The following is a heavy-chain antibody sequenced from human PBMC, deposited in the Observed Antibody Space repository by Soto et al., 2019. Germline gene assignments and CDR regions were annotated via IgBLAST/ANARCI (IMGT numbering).Heavy chain of an antibody. CDR2: IYYSGST. D-gene: IGHD3-16*02. CDR3: ASGRIWGSYRPFDY. J-gene: IGHJ4*02. Sequence: SETLSLTCTVSGGSISSYYRSWIRQPPGKGLEWIGYIYYSGSTNYNPSLKSRVTISVDTSKNQFSLKLSSVTAADTAVYYCASGRIWGSYRPFDYWGQGTLVTVSS. CDR1: GGSISSYY. V-gene: IGHV4-59*08.